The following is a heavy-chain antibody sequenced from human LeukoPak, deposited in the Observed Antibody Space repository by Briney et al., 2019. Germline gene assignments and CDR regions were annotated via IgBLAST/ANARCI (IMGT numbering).Heavy chain of an antibody. Sequence: ASVKVSCKAAGDTFTSYAMNWGRQAPGQGREWMGWIKTNTGSATYAQDFTGGFVFSFSPSVSTAYLQISSLKSEATAVYYCARNGDYDSLDAFDIWGQGTMVTVSS. CDR2: IKTNTGSA. D-gene: IGHD3-3*01. CDR1: GDTFTSYA. V-gene: IGHV7-4-1*02. CDR3: ARNGDYDSLDAFDI. J-gene: IGHJ3*02.